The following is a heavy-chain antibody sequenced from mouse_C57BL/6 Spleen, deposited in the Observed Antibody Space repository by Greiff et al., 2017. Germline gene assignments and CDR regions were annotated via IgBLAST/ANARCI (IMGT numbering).Heavy chain of an antibody. CDR1: GYTFTSYC. J-gene: IGHJ1*03. Sequence: QVQLQQSGAELVKPGASVKLSCKASGYTFTSYCIHWVKQRPVQGLEWIGSIYPCDGGTNYNQKFKNKATLTVDKSSSTVYMQLSSLTSEDSAVYYCAIDDFVGSTVWCFACWGKGTTVTVSS. V-gene: IGHV1-52*01. D-gene: IGHD1-1*01. CDR3: AIDDFVGSTVWCFAC. CDR2: IYPCDGGT.